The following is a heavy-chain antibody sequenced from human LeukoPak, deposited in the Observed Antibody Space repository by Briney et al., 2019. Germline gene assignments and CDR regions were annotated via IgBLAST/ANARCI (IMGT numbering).Heavy chain of an antibody. CDR2: INHSGST. D-gene: IGHD6-6*01. J-gene: IGHJ6*03. CDR3: RGSSSYVVYYYYYMDV. CDR1: GASISSSNYY. Sequence: SETLSLTCTVSGASISSSNYYWGWIRQPPGKGLEWIGEINHSGSTNYNPSLKSRVTISVDTSKNQFSLKLSSVTAADTAVYYCRGSSSYVVYYYYYMDVWGKGTTVTVSS. V-gene: IGHV4-39*07.